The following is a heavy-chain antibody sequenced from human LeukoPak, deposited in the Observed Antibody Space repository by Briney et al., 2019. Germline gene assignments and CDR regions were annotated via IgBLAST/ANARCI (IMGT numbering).Heavy chain of an antibody. CDR2: FFELGST. CDR1: GGSVSTMNW. D-gene: IGHD3-22*01. J-gene: IGHJ4*02. CDR3: ARFHYDESGFSYAQYYFDY. V-gene: IGHV4-4*02. Sequence: SETLSLTCGVSGGSVSTMNWWSWVRQPPGRGREGFEEFFELGSTNYNPSLNSRVTISLDKSKNQFSLRLTSVTAADTAVYYCARFHYDESGFSYAQYYFDYWGQGILVTVSS.